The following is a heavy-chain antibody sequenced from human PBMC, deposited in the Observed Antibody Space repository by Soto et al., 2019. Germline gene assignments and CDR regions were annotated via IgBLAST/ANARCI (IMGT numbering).Heavy chain of an antibody. D-gene: IGHD5-12*01. CDR1: GFSLSTSGVG. CDR2: IYWDDAK. Sequence: QITLKESGPTLVKPTQTLTLTCTFSGFSLSTSGVGVGWIRQPPGKALEWLALIYWDDAKRYSPSLKSRLTITKDTSKNHVVLTMTHMDPVDTATYYCAHVYGGYDNFDYWGQGTLVTVSS. J-gene: IGHJ4*02. V-gene: IGHV2-5*02. CDR3: AHVYGGYDNFDY.